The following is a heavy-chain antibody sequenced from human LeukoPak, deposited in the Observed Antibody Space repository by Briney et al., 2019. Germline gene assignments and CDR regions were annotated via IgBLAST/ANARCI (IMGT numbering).Heavy chain of an antibody. D-gene: IGHD1/OR15-1a*01. J-gene: IGHJ4*02. V-gene: IGHV3-23*01. CDR1: GFTFSSYG. CDR2: ISGSGSGGST. CDR3: TKEAGAAGATWNIDS. Sequence: QSGGSLRLSCAASGFTFSSYGMTWVRQAPGKGLEWVSAISGSGSGGSTYYADSVKGRFTISRDNSKNTLYLQMSSLRAEDTAVYYCTKEAGAAGATWNIDSWGQGTLVTVSS.